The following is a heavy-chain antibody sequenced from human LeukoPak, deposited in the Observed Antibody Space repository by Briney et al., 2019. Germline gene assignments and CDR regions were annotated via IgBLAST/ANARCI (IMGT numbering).Heavy chain of an antibody. CDR3: ARAPAFYDSSGYSYYYYYYMDV. CDR2: IYTSGST. D-gene: IGHD3-22*01. J-gene: IGHJ6*03. V-gene: IGHV4-4*07. CDR1: GGSISSYY. Sequence: SETLSLTCTVSGGSISSYYWSWIRQPAGKGLEGIGRIYTSGSTNYNPSLKSRVTISVDTSKNQFSLKLSSVTAADTAAYYCARAPAFYDSSGYSYYYYYYMDVWGKGTTVTVSS.